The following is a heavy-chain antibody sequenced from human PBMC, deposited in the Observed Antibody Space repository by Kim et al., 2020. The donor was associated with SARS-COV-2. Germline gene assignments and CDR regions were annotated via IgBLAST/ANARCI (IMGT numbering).Heavy chain of an antibody. J-gene: IGHJ5*02. CDR1: GFTFGDYA. CDR2: IRTETYGGTT. Sequence: GGSLRLSCTASGFTFGDYAMTWVRQAPGKGLEWVGFIRTETYGGTTEYAASVKGRFTISRDDSKSIAYLQMNSLAIGDTAVYYCTRDRRDLINCSGENCYIERWFDPWGQGTLVTVSS. D-gene: IGHD2-15*01. CDR3: TRDRRDLINCSGENCYIERWFDP. V-gene: IGHV3-49*04.